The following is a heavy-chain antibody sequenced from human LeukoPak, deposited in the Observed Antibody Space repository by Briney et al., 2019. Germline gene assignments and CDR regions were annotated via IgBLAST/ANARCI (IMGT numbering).Heavy chain of an antibody. D-gene: IGHD3-16*01. Sequence: SGPTLVNPTQTLTLTCTFSGFSLTTHKMGVGWIRQPSGKALEWFEFIYWDDDKHYSPTLKSRLTITKDTSTKQVVLGKTSMDPVDTATYYCVQRQGEKLVMYWGEGTLVTVSS. CDR1: GFSLTTHKMG. V-gene: IGHV2-5*02. CDR2: IYWDDDK. J-gene: IGHJ4*02. CDR3: VQRQGEKLVMY.